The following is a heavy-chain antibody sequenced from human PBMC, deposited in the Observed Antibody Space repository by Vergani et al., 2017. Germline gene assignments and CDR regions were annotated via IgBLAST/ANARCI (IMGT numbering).Heavy chain of an antibody. Sequence: EVQLVESGGGLVQPGGSLRLSCAASGFTFSSYWMSWVRQAPGKGLEWVANIKQDGSEKYYVDSVKGRFTISRDNAKNSLYLQMNSLRAEDTAVYYCAKDLVAAADYYYYGMDVWGQGTTVTVSS. CDR2: IKQDGSEK. CDR3: AKDLVAAADYYYYGMDV. V-gene: IGHV3-7*03. D-gene: IGHD6-13*01. CDR1: GFTFSSYW. J-gene: IGHJ6*02.